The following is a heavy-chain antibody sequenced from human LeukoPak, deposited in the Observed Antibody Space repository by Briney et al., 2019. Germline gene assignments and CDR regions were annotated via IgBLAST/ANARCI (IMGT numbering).Heavy chain of an antibody. Sequence: GGSLRLSCAASGFIFRSYAMYWVRQAPGKGLEYVSAISNNGGSTYYANSVKGRFTISRDNSKNTLYLQMGSLRAEDMAVYYCARWGSTSNYGMDVWGQGTTVTVSS. CDR2: ISNNGGST. J-gene: IGHJ6*02. CDR3: ARWGSTSNYGMDV. D-gene: IGHD2-2*01. CDR1: GFIFRSYA. V-gene: IGHV3-64*01.